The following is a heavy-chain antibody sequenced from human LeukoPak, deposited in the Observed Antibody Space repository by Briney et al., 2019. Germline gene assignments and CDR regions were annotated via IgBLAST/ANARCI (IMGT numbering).Heavy chain of an antibody. CDR1: RYSIRSDYY. Sequence: SETLSLTCSVSRYSIRSDYYWGWIRQPPGKGLEWIASIYHSGYTYYNASLKSRVTLSVDTSKNQFSLNLRSVTAADTAVYYCARSGRDGSGYYLRYFDYWGQGSLVIVSS. D-gene: IGHD3-22*01. CDR2: IYHSGYT. J-gene: IGHJ4*02. CDR3: ARSGRDGSGYYLRYFDY. V-gene: IGHV4-38-2*02.